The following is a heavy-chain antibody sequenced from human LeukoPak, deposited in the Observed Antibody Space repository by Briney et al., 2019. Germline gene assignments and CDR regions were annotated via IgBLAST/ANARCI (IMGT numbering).Heavy chain of an antibody. D-gene: IGHD6-19*01. Sequence: GGSLRLSCAASGFTFNSFAFTWVRQAPGRGLEWVSAINVRGDATFYAESVRGRFTISRDNSKNTLYLQMNSLGVEDTALYYCAKDYRYGSAWGPGTLVVVSS. J-gene: IGHJ5*02. CDR2: INVRGDAT. CDR1: GFTFNSFA. CDR3: AKDYRYGSA. V-gene: IGHV3-23*01.